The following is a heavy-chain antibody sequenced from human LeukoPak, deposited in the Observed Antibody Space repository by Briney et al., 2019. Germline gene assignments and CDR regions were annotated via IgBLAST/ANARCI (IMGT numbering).Heavy chain of an antibody. V-gene: IGHV3-33*08. CDR3: ARGRGSTAGLFDY. J-gene: IGHJ4*02. Sequence: GGSLRLSCAASGFTFSSYEMNWVRQAPGKGLEWVAVIWYDGSNKYYADSVKGRFTISRDNSKNTLYLQMNSLRAEDTAVYYCARGRGSTAGLFDYWGQGTLVTVSS. CDR2: IWYDGSNK. CDR1: GFTFSSYE. D-gene: IGHD5-12*01.